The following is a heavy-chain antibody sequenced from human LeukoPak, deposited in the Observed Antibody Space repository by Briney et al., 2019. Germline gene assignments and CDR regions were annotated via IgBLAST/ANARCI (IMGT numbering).Heavy chain of an antibody. CDR2: ISHSGST. CDR3: ARHRYRKGVAGTLRLNYFDY. CDR1: GYSIGSGYC. D-gene: IGHD6-19*01. V-gene: IGHV4-38-2*01. J-gene: IGHJ4*02. Sequence: SETPSLTCAVSGYSIGSGYCWGWIRQSPRKGREGIGSISHSGSTYYTPSLKRRAAIAVGTSGNHSSLRPSSVTAADTAVYYCARHRYRKGVAGTLRLNYFDYWGQGTLVTVSS.